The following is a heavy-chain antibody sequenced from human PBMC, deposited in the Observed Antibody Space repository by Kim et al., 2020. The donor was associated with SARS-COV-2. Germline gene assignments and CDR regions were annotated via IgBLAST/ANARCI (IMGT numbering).Heavy chain of an antibody. V-gene: IGHV3-23*01. CDR1: GFGLSSYT. Sequence: GGSLRLSCAGSGFGLSSYTMHWVRQAPGKGPEWLSSISNDGANTYYADSVKGRFTISRDSSKNTLFLQLSSLRAADTAVYFCAKHPGDVWR. D-gene: IGHD3-10*01. J-gene: IGHJ3*01. CDR2: ISNDGANT. CDR3: AKHPGDV.